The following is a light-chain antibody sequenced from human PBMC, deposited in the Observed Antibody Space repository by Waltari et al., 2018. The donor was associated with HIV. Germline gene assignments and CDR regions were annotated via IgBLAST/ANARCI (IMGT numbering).Light chain of an antibody. CDR2: HAA. CDR3: QQYSNWLLT. CDR1: QSFNNN. J-gene: IGKJ3*01. Sequence: IVMTQSPATLSVSPGERVTLPCSDSQSFNNNVAWYQQKPGQAPRLLIYHAASRATGIPARFSGSGSGTEFTLTISSLQSEDFAVYFCQQYSNWLLTFGPGTKVDI. V-gene: IGKV3-15*01.